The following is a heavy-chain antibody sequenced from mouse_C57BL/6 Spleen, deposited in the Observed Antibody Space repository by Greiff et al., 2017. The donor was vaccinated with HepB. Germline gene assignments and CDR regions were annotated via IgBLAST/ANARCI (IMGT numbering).Heavy chain of an antibody. D-gene: IGHD1-3*01. Sequence: VQLQQSGPGLVAPSQSLSITCTVSGFSLTSYGVHWVRQPPGKGLEWLGVIWAGGSKNYNSDLMSRLSISKDNSKIQVFLKMNSLQTDDTAMYYGAILEDIWGQGTTLTVSS. CDR3: AILEDI. CDR1: GFSLTSYG. J-gene: IGHJ2*01. V-gene: IGHV2-9*02. CDR2: IWAGGSK.